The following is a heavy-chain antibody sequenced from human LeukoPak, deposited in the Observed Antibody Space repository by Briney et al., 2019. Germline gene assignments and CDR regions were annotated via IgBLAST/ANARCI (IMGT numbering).Heavy chain of an antibody. CDR3: ARTKMTTQTYYFDY. V-gene: IGHV2-70*01. Sequence: ESGPALVKPTQTLTLTCTFSGFSLSTSGMCVSWIRQPPVKALEWLALIDWDDDKYYSTSLKTRLTISKDTSKNQVVLTMTNMDPVDTATYYCARTKMTTQTYYFDYWGQGTLVTVSS. CDR2: IDWDDDK. D-gene: IGHD5-24*01. J-gene: IGHJ4*02. CDR1: GFSLSTSGMC.